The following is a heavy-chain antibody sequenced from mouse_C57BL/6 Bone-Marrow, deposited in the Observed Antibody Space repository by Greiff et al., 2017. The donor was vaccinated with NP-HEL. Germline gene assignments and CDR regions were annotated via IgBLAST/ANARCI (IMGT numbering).Heavy chain of an antibody. Sequence: VQRVESGPGLVAPSQSLSITCTVSGFSLTSYAISWVRQPPGKGLEWLGVIWKGRGTNYNSALKSRLSISKDNSKSQVFLKMNSLQTDDTARYYCARSYGKYEEFYYYGMDYWGQGTTVTVSS. CDR2: IWKGRGT. V-gene: IGHV2-9-1*01. D-gene: IGHD2-1*01. J-gene: IGHJ4*01. CDR3: ARSYGKYEEFYYYGMDY. CDR1: GFSLTSYA.